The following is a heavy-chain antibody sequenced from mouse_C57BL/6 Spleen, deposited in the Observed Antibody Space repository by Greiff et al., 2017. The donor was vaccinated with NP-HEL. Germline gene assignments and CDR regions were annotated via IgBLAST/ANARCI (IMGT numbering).Heavy chain of an antibody. CDR1: GYAFSSYW. J-gene: IGHJ4*01. V-gene: IGHV1-80*01. Sequence: QVQLQQSGAELVKPGASVKISCKASGYAFSSYWMNWVKQRPGKGLEWIGQIYPGDGDTNYNGKFKGKATLTADKSSSTAYMQLSSLTSEDAAVYFCARGGPGNAMDYWGQGTSVTVSS. CDR2: IYPGDGDT. D-gene: IGHD3-3*01. CDR3: ARGGPGNAMDY.